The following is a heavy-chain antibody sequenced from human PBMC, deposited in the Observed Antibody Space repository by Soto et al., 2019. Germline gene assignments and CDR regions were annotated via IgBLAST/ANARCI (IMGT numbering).Heavy chain of an antibody. CDR3: AKVPVDY. CDR2: ISGSGHNT. CDR1: GFTFSSYV. V-gene: IGHV3-23*01. J-gene: IGHJ4*02. Sequence: PGGSLRLSCAASGFTFSSYVMSWVRQAPGKGLEWVSGISGSGHNTYYADSVKGRFTISRDNSKSTLYLQMNSLRAEDTAVYYCAKVPVDYWGQGTLVTVSS.